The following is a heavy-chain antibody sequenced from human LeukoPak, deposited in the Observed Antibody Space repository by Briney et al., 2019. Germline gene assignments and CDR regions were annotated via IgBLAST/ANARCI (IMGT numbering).Heavy chain of an antibody. CDR1: GFTVSGNY. CDR2: IYSGGSP. J-gene: IGHJ6*02. CDR3: GAAATVNFYYVMDV. D-gene: IGHD6-13*01. V-gene: IGHV3-53*01. Sequence: PGGSLRLSCAASGFTVSGNYMSWVRQAPGKGLERVSIIYSGGSPDYADSVKGRFTISRDKSKNTLYLQMNSLRADDTAVYYCGAAATVNFYYVMDVWGQGTTVTVSS.